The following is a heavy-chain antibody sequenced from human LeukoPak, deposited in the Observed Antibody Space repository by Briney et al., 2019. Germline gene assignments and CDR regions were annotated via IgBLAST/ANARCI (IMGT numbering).Heavy chain of an antibody. CDR1: GYSIRSGYY. V-gene: IGHV4-38-2*02. J-gene: IGHJ4*02. CDR2: IYHSGST. D-gene: IGHD6-13*01. Sequence: PSETLSLTCTVSGYSIRSGYYWGWIRQPPGKGLEWIGSIYHSGSTYYNPSLKSRVTISVDTSKNQFSLKLSSVTAADTAVYYCARGPSGYSNPFDYWGQGTLVTVSS. CDR3: ARGPSGYSNPFDY.